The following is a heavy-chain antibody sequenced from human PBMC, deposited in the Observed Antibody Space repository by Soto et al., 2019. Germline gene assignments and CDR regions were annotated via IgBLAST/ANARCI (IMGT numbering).Heavy chain of an antibody. Sequence: GGSLRLSCAASGLTFSSYAMSWVRQAPGKGLEWVSVISGSGGSTYYADSVKGRFIISRDNSQNTLYLQMNSLRAEDTAVYYCAKGRGVWDYMDVWGKGTTVTVSS. CDR2: ISGSGGST. D-gene: IGHD7-27*01. CDR1: GLTFSSYA. J-gene: IGHJ6*03. CDR3: AKGRGVWDYMDV. V-gene: IGHV3-23*01.